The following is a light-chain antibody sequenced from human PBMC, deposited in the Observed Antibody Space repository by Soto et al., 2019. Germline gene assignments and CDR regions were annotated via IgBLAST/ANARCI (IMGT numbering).Light chain of an antibody. CDR2: GAS. J-gene: IGKJ5*01. Sequence: EIVLTQSPGTLSFSPGERATLSCRASQSVSSSYLAWYQQKSGQAPRLLISGASSRATGIPDRFSGSGSGTDFALTISRLEPEDFAVYYCQQYGSSTPITFGQGTRLEIK. CDR3: QQYGSSTPIT. V-gene: IGKV3-20*01. CDR1: QSVSSSY.